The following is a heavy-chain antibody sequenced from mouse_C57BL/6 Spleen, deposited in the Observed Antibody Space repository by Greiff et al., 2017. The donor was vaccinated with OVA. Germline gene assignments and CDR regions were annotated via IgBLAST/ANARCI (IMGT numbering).Heavy chain of an antibody. CDR1: GYAFSSSW. CDR2: IYPGDGDT. D-gene: IGHD2-5*01. V-gene: IGHV1-82*01. Sequence: QVQLQQSGPELVKPGASVKISCKASGYAFSSSWMNWVKQRPGKGLEWIGRIYPGDGDTNYNGKCKGKSTLTADKSSSTAYMQLSSLTTDDYEVYICARSNYSNYLDYWGQGTTRTVSS. CDR3: ARSNYSNYLDY. J-gene: IGHJ2*01.